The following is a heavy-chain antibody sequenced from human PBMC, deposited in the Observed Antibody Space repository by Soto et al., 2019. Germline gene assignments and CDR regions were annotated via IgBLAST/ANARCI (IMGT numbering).Heavy chain of an antibody. CDR2: INAGNGNT. J-gene: IGHJ4*02. Sequence: QVQLVQSGAEVKKPGASVKVSCKASGYTFTSYAMHWVRQGPGQRLEWMGWINAGNGNTKYSQKFQGRVTITRDTSASTAYMELSSLRSEDTAVYYCARDNVLLWFGELDYWGQGTLVTVSS. V-gene: IGHV1-3*01. CDR1: GYTFTSYA. CDR3: ARDNVLLWFGELDY. D-gene: IGHD3-10*01.